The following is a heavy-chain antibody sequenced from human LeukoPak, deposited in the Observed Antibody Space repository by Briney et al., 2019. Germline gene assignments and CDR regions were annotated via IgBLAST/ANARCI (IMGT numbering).Heavy chain of an antibody. V-gene: IGHV3-15*07. J-gene: IGHJ4*02. Sequence: GGSLRLSCAAYGFTFSNAWMNWVRQAPGKGLEWVGRIKSKTGGGTTDYAAPVKGRFTISRDDSKNTLYLQMNSLKTEDTAVYYCTTESPSSSREFDYWGQGTLVTVSS. D-gene: IGHD6-13*01. CDR1: GFTFSNAW. CDR2: IKSKTGGGTT. CDR3: TTESPSSSREFDY.